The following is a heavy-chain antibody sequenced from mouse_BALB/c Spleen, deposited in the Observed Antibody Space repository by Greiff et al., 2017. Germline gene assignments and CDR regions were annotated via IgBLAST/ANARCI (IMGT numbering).Heavy chain of an antibody. D-gene: IGHD3-1*01. CDR2: ISDGGSYT. CDR1: GFTFSDYY. J-gene: IGHJ4*01. V-gene: IGHV5-4*02. CDR3: ARDSSGYSYYAMDY. Sequence: EVMLVESGGGLVKPGGSLKLSCAASGFTFSDYYMYWVRQTPEKRLEWVATISDGGSYTYYPDSVKGRFTISRDNAKNNLYLQMSSLKSEDTAMYYCARDSSGYSYYAMDYWGQGTSVTVSS.